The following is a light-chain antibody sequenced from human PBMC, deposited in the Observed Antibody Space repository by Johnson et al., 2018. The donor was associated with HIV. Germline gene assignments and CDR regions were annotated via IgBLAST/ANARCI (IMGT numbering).Light chain of an antibody. CDR2: ENN. Sequence: SVLTQSPSVSAAPGQKVTISCSGSSSNIGNNYVSWYQQLPGTAPKLLIYENNMRPSGIPDRFSGSTSGTSATLGIAGLQTGDEADYYCGTWDNSLSTGAVFGTGTKVTVL. J-gene: IGLJ1*01. CDR3: GTWDNSLSTGAV. CDR1: SSNIGNNY. V-gene: IGLV1-51*02.